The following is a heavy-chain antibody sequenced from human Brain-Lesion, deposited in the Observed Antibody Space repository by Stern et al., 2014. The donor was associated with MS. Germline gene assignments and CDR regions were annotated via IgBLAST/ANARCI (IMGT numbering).Heavy chain of an antibody. CDR2: IFNRGRP. J-gene: IGHJ6*02. D-gene: IGHD2-2*01. Sequence: VQLVESGPGLVKPSQTLSLSCTVSGGSISSGGYYWSWIRQPAGKGLEWIGRIFNRGRPSYNPPLKSRVHISIDTSKNQFSLRLNSMTAADTAVYYCARGRVVPGFQYYATDVWGQGTTVIVSS. V-gene: IGHV4-61*02. CDR3: ARGRVVPGFQYYATDV. CDR1: GGSISSGGYY.